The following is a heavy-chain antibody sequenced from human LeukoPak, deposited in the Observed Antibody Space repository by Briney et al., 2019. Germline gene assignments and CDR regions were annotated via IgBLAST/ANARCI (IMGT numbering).Heavy chain of an antibody. D-gene: IGHD4-17*01. CDR1: GFTFSSYA. CDR3: ARHPPRGDGGLPFDY. Sequence: GGSLRLSCAASGFTFSSYAMHWVRQAPGKGLEWVAVIWYDGSNKYYADSVKGRFTISRDNSKNTLYLQMNSLKAEDTAVYYCARHPPRGDGGLPFDYWGQGTLVTVSS. V-gene: IGHV3-33*01. J-gene: IGHJ4*02. CDR2: IWYDGSNK.